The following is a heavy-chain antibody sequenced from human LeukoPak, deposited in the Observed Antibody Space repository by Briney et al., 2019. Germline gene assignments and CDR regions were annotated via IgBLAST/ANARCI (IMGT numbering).Heavy chain of an antibody. Sequence: PGGSLRLSCAASGFTFSSYSMNWVRQAPGKGLEWVSSISSSSSYIYYADSVKGRFTISRDNAKNSLYLQMNSLRAEDTAVYYCAREVRFLEWLSSPVDYWGQGTPVTVSS. CDR3: AREVRFLEWLSSPVDY. CDR1: GFTFSSYS. D-gene: IGHD3-3*01. CDR2: ISSSSSYI. J-gene: IGHJ4*02. V-gene: IGHV3-21*01.